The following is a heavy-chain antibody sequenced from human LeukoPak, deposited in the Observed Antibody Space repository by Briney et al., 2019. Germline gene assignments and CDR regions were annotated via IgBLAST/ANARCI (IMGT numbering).Heavy chain of an antibody. D-gene: IGHD6-19*01. Sequence: GGSRRLSCATSGFTFSSSWISCVRQAPGRGLGWVATIKQDGSEKYYLNSVKGRFTISTDNAKNSLYLQMNSLRAEDTAVYYCARIPNSSGWPNWFDPWGQGTLVTVSS. CDR3: ARIPNSSGWPNWFDP. CDR2: IKQDGSEK. J-gene: IGHJ5*02. CDR1: GFTFSSSW. V-gene: IGHV3-7*03.